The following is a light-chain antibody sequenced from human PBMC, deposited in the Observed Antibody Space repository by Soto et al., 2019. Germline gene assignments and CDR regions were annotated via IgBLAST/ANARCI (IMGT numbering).Light chain of an antibody. J-gene: IGKJ4*01. CDR3: QQRKHWPPLT. V-gene: IGKV3-11*01. Sequence: VLTQSPATLSLSPGEKAILSCRASQSVGKYLVWYQQKPGQAPRLLIYDTSNRATGIPARFSGSGSATDSTLTISRLEPEDFAVYYCQQRKHWPPLTFGGAPNVELK. CDR1: QSVGKY. CDR2: DTS.